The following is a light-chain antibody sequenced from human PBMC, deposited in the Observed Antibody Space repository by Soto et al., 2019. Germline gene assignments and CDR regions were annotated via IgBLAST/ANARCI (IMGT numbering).Light chain of an antibody. V-gene: IGLV1-40*01. CDR2: SNN. Sequence: QLVLTQPPSVSGAPGQRVTISCTGSSSNIGAGYDVHWYQQVPGTAPKFLIYSNNQRPSGVPDRFSGSKSGTSASLAISGLQSEDEGDYYCAAWDDSLNGWVFGGGTKLTVL. CDR1: SSNIGAGYD. CDR3: AAWDDSLNGWV. J-gene: IGLJ3*02.